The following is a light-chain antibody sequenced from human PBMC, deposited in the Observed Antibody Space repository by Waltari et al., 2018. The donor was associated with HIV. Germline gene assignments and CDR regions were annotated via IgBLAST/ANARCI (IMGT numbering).Light chain of an antibody. CDR1: QRFSSY. Sequence: IVLTQSPATLSLSPGERATLSCRPSQRFSSYLAWYQQNPGQAHKLHIYGASNRATGSPARFSGSGSGTDFTRTIRSLGPEDFSVYYCQQRSNWPPTFGQGTKLEI. J-gene: IGKJ2*01. CDR3: QQRSNWPPT. CDR2: GAS. V-gene: IGKV3-11*01.